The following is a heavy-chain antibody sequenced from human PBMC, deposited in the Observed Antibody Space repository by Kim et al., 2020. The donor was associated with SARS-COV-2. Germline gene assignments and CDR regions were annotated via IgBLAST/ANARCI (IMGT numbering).Heavy chain of an antibody. D-gene: IGHD4-17*01. V-gene: IGHV3-13*01. J-gene: IGHJ4*02. CDR3: ARGYGDYEYYFDY. Sequence: NYPGSVKGRFTISRENAKNSLYLQMNSLRAGETAVYYCARGYGDYEYYFDYWGQGTLVTVSS.